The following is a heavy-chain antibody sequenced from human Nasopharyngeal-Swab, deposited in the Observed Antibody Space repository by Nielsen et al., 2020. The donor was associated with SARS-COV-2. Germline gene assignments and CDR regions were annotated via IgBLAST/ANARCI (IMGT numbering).Heavy chain of an antibody. CDR2: IIPIFGTA. V-gene: IGHV1-69*13. Sequence: SVKVFCKASGGTFSSYAISWVRQAPGQGLEWMGGIIPIFGTANYAQKFQGRVTITADESTSTAYMELSSLRSEDTAVYYCARGSGSSSWELDYWGQGTLVTVSS. J-gene: IGHJ4*02. CDR3: ARGSGSSSWELDY. CDR1: GGTFSSYA. D-gene: IGHD6-13*01.